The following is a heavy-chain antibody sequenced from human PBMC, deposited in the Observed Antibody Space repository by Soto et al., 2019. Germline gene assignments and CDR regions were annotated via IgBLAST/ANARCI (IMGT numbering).Heavy chain of an antibody. CDR1: GGSISSYY. J-gene: IGHJ4*02. CDR3: ARDGRPDYRYDY. CDR2: IYYSGST. V-gene: IGHV4-59*01. Sequence: SETLSLTCTFSGGSISSYYWSWIRQPPGKGLEWIGYIYYSGSTNYNPSLKSRVTISVDTSKNQYSLKRSSVTAADAAVYYCARDGRPDYRYDYWGQGTLVTVSS. D-gene: IGHD4-4*01.